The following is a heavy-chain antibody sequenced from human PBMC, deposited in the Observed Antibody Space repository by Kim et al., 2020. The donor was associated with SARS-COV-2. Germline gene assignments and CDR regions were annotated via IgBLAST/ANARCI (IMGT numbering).Heavy chain of an antibody. CDR1: GFTFSSYA. V-gene: IGHV3-30*09. CDR2: ISYDGSNK. Sequence: GGSLRLSCGASGFTFSSYAMYWVRQAPGKGLEWVAVISYDGSNKYYADSVKGRFAISRDNSKNTLYLQMNSLRTEDTAVYYCARGSPELWFGELWVWGQG. D-gene: IGHD3-10*01. J-gene: IGHJ1*01. CDR3: ARGSPELWFGELWV.